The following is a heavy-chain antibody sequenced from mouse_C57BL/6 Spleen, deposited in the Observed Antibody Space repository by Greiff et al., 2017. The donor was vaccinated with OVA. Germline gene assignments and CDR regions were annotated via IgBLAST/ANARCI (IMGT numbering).Heavy chain of an antibody. CDR3: ARKGDGSSFAY. Sequence: VQLQQSGAELVRPGTSVKMSCKASGYTFTNYWIGWAKQRPGHGLEWIGDIYPGGGYTNYNEKFKGKATLTADKSSSTAYMQFSSLTSEDSAIYYCARKGDGSSFAYWGQGTLVTVSA. CDR2: IYPGGGYT. CDR1: GYTFTNYW. D-gene: IGHD2-3*01. V-gene: IGHV1-63*01. J-gene: IGHJ3*01.